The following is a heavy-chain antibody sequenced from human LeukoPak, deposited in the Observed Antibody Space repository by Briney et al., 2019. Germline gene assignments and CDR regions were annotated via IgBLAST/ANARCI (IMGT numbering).Heavy chain of an antibody. CDR3: ARYTNREFDF. D-gene: IGHD2-2*02. V-gene: IGHV4-59*01. J-gene: IGHJ4*02. CDR1: GGSISSYF. CDR2: MYHSGST. Sequence: SETLSLTCTVSGGSISSYFWSWIRQPPGKGLQWIGYMYHSGSTYCNPSLKSRVTISIDTSKNQFSLKLTSVTAADTAVYYCARYTNREFDFWGQGTLVTVSS.